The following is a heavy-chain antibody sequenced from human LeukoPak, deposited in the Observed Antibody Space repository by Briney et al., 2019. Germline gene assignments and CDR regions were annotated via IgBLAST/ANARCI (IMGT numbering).Heavy chain of an antibody. CDR1: GYSFTSYW. CDR2: IYPGDSDT. D-gene: IGHD3-22*01. J-gene: IGHJ6*02. CDR3: ARMPYYYDSSGYYYISLYYYYGMDV. Sequence: GESLKISCQGSGYSFTSYWIGWVRQMPGKGLEWMGIIYPGDSDTRYSPSFQGQVTISADKSISTAYLQWSSLKASDTAMYYCARMPYYYDSSGYYYISLYYYYGMDVWGQGTTVTVSS. V-gene: IGHV5-51*01.